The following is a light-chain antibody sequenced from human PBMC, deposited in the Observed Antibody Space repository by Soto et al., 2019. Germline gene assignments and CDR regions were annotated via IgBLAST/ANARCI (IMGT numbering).Light chain of an antibody. CDR2: EVS. V-gene: IGLV2-14*01. CDR1: SSDVGGYNY. CDR3: SSHTSSSTRV. Sequence: QSALTQPASVSGSPGQSITISCTGTSSDVGGYNYVSWYQQHPGKAPKLMIFEVSNRPSGVYNRFSGSKSGNTASLTISGLQAEDEADYYCSSHTSSSTRVFGTGTKLTVL. J-gene: IGLJ1*01.